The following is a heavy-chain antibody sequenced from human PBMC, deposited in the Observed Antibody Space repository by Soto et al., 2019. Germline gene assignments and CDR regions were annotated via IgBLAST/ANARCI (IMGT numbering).Heavy chain of an antibody. V-gene: IGHV3-7*01. CDR3: ARDYSLRTYYFDY. Sequence: GGSLRLSCAASGFTFSSYWMSWVRQAPGKGLEWVANIKQGGSENYYVDSVKGRFTISRDNAKNSLYLQMNSLRAEDAAVYYCARDYSLRTYYFDYWGQGTLVTVSS. J-gene: IGHJ4*02. CDR2: IKQGGSEN. D-gene: IGHD5-18*01. CDR1: GFTFSSYW.